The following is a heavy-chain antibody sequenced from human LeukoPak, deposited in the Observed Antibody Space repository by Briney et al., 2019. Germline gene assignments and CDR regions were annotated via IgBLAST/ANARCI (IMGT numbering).Heavy chain of an antibody. CDR3: ARGKVVVPAATNWFDP. CDR2: INHSGST. D-gene: IGHD2-2*01. V-gene: IGHV4-34*01. J-gene: IGHJ5*02. CDR1: GGSFSVYY. Sequence: SETLSLTCAVYGGSFSVYYWSWIRQPPGKGLEWIGEINHSGSTNYNPSLKSRVTISVDTSKNQFSLKLSSVTAADTAVYYCARGKVVVPAATNWFDPWGQGTLVTVSS.